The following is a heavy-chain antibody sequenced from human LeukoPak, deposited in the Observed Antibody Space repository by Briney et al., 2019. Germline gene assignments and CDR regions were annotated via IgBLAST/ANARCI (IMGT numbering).Heavy chain of an antibody. Sequence: GGSLRLSCAASGFTFSSYSMNWVRQAPGKGLEWVSSISSSSSYIYYADSVKGRFTISRDNAKSSLYLQMNSLRAEDTAVYYCASLDDDVVVPAAIRYYYYGMDVWGQGTTVTVSS. D-gene: IGHD2-2*01. J-gene: IGHJ6*02. CDR2: ISSSSSYI. CDR1: GFTFSSYS. V-gene: IGHV3-21*01. CDR3: ASLDDDVVVPAAIRYYYYGMDV.